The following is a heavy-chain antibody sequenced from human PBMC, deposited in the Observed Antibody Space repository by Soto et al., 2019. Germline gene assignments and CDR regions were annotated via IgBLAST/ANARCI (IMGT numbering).Heavy chain of an antibody. CDR3: ARQGDVGVVTAMGDY. CDR1: GYSFTSYW. J-gene: IGHJ4*02. CDR2: IYPGDSDT. Sequence: PGESLKISCKGSGYSFTSYWIGWVRQMPGKGLEWMGIIYPGDSDTRYSPSFQGQVTISADKSISTAYLQWSSLKASDTAMYYCARQGDVGVVTAMGDYWGQGTLVTVSS. D-gene: IGHD2-21*02. V-gene: IGHV5-51*01.